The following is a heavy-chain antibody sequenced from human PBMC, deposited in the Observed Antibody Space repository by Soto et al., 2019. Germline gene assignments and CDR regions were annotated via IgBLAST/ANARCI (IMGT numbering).Heavy chain of an antibody. Sequence: ASVKVSCKASGYTFTGRYIHWIRQAPGQGLEWMAWVNPNSGATNYAQRLQGRITVTRDTSTSTAYMELTTLKTDDTAVYYCATPRGKIMPRRTWFESWGQGTLVTVSS. J-gene: IGHJ5*01. CDR2: VNPNSGAT. V-gene: IGHV1-2*02. D-gene: IGHD2-2*01. CDR1: GYTFTGRY. CDR3: ATPRGKIMPRRTWFES.